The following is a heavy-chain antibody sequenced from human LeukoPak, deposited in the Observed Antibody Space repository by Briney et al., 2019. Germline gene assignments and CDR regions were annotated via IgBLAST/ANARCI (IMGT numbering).Heavy chain of an antibody. CDR3: AKRGYDSRGYSTYWYFDL. J-gene: IGHJ2*01. CDR1: GFTVSGIY. CDR2: IYSDGST. D-gene: IGHD3-22*01. Sequence: GGSLRLSCAASGFTVSGIYMNWVPQVPGKGLEWFSVIYSDGSTYYSDCVKCRCTISRYNSKNTLYPQMNTLGAGDTDVYYCAKRGYDSRGYSTYWYFDLWGRGTLVTVSS. V-gene: IGHV3-53*01.